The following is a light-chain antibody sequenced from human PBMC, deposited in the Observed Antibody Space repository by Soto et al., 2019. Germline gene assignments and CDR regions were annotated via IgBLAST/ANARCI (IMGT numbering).Light chain of an antibody. V-gene: IGKV3-20*01. CDR2: GAS. CDR3: QQYCCTPLT. CDR1: ESIYNNY. J-gene: IGKJ4*01. Sequence: EIVLTQSPGTLSLSAGGGATLSCRASESIYNNYVAWYQQKPGQAPRLLIYGASSRATGIPDRFSGSGSGTDFTRTITKVETEDFAVYYWQQYCCTPLTFGGGTKVEI.